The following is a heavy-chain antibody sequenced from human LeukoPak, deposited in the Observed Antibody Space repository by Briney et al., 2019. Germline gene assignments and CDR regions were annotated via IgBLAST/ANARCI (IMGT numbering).Heavy chain of an antibody. J-gene: IGHJ4*02. D-gene: IGHD4/OR15-4a*01. CDR1: GFTFSSYT. CDR3: ARGSYGAVDY. V-gene: IGHV3-48*02. Sequence: RGSLRLSCAASGFTFSSYTINWVRQAPGKGLEWVSYISSFSSTIYYADSVKGRFTISRDNAKNSLYLQMNSLRDEDTAVYYCARGSYGAVDYWGQGTLVTISS. CDR2: ISSFSSTI.